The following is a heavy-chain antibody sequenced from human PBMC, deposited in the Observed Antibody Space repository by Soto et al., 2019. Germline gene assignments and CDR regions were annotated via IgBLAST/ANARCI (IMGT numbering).Heavy chain of an antibody. D-gene: IGHD3-16*01. CDR1: GGSINSSDW. Sequence: QVQLQESGPGLVKPSGTLSLTCGVSGGSINSSDWWSWVRQAPGKGLEWIGEIYHSGYTNYNPSLKSRVTISVDKSKNQFSLNLSSVIAADTAVYYCARVQGASNNWFAPWGQGTLVTVSS. CDR3: ARVQGASNNWFAP. CDR2: IYHSGYT. J-gene: IGHJ5*02. V-gene: IGHV4-4*02.